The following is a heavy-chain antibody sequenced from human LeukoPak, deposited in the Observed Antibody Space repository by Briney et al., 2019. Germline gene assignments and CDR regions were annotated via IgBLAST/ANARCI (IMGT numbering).Heavy chain of an antibody. J-gene: IGHJ4*02. V-gene: IGHV4-39*01. Sequence: SETLSLTCTVSGGSISSYYWGWIRQPPGKGLEWIGSIYYSGSTYYNPSLKSRVTISVDTSKNQFSLKLSSVTAADTAVYYCARQVEGYSGYDSLDYWGQGTLVTVSS. D-gene: IGHD5-12*01. CDR3: ARQVEGYSGYDSLDY. CDR2: IYYSGST. CDR1: GGSISSYY.